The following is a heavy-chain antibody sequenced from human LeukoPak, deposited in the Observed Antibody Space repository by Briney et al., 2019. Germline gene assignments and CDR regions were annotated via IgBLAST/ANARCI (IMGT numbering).Heavy chain of an antibody. V-gene: IGHV4-39*02. J-gene: IGHJ4*02. D-gene: IGHD6-13*01. CDR3: AREPGIAAADHFDY. CDR2: IYYSGST. Sequence: PSGTLSLTCTVSGGSISSSSYYWGWIRQPPGKGLEWIGSIYYSGSTYYNPSLKSRVTISVDTSKNQFSLKLSSVTAADTAVYYCAREPGIAAADHFDYWGQGTLVTVSS. CDR1: GGSISSSSYY.